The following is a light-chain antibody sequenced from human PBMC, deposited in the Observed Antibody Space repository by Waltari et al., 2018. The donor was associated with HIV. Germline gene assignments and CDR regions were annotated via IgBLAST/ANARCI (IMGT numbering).Light chain of an antibody. CDR2: GNN. Sequence: SVLTQPPSVSGAPGQSVTIHCTGSSSNIGEGCDLHLYQQCPRRAPKLLLYGNNNRPSGVPDRFSASKFGASVYLAITGLQPDDEADYYCQSYDTSLSARVFGGGTKLTVL. V-gene: IGLV1-40*01. CDR3: QSYDTSLSARV. J-gene: IGLJ3*02. CDR1: SSNIGEGCD.